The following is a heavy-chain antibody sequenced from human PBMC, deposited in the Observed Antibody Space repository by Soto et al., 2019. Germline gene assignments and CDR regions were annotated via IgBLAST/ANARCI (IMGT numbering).Heavy chain of an antibody. CDR3: AAELGFVKLSVV. CDR2: IIPLFGTT. D-gene: IGHD7-27*01. CDR1: GDTFKNCV. Sequence: QVQVVQSGVEVRRPGSSVKVSCKASGDTFKNCVISWVRQAPGQVLEWMGGIIPLFGTTDFAQRFQGRLTITTDESTTTAYMELSRLRAEDTATYYCAAELGFVKLSVVWGQGTTVIVSS. V-gene: IGHV1-69*01. J-gene: IGHJ6*02.